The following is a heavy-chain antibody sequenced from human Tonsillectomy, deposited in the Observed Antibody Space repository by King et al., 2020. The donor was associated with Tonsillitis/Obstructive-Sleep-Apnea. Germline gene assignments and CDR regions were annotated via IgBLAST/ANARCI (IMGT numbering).Heavy chain of an antibody. CDR3: ARPRITIFGVTEGHYYGLDV. CDR2: VNPRGGST. V-gene: IGHV1-46*01. Sequence: VQLVQSGAEVKKPGASVKVSCKASGYTFISYHMHWVRQAPGQGLEWMGIVNPRGGSTSYAQKFQGRGTMTRDTSTSTVYMELSSLRSDDTAVYYCARPRITIFGVTEGHYYGLDVWGQGTTVTVSS. CDR1: GYTFISYH. J-gene: IGHJ6*02. D-gene: IGHD3-3*01.